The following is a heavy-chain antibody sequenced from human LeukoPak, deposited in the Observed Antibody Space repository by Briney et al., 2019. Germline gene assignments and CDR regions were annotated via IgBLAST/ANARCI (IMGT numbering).Heavy chain of an antibody. CDR2: INPNSGGT. Sequence: ASVKVSCKASGYTFTGYYMHWVRQAPGQGLEWMGRINPNSGGTNYAQKFQGRVTMTRDTSISTAYMELSRLRSDDTAVYYCARSKGEMATISGYWGQGTLVTVSS. J-gene: IGHJ4*02. D-gene: IGHD5-24*01. CDR3: ARSKGEMATISGY. V-gene: IGHV1-2*06. CDR1: GYTFTGYY.